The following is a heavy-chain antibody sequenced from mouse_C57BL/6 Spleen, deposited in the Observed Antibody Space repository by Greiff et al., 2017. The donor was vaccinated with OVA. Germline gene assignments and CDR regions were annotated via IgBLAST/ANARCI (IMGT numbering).Heavy chain of an antibody. D-gene: IGHD1-1*01. V-gene: IGHV5-6*01. Sequence: VQLKESGGDLVKPGGSLKLSCAASGFTFSSYGMSWVRQTPDKRLEWVATISSGGSYTYYPDSVKGRFTISRDNAKNTLYLQMSSLKSEDTAMYYCARLYGSTNWYFDVWGTGTTVTVSS. CDR2: ISSGGSYT. CDR1: GFTFSSYG. J-gene: IGHJ1*03. CDR3: ARLYGSTNWYFDV.